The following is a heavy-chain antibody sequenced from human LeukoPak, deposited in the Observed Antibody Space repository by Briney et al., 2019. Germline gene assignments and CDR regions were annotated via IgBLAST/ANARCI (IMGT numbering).Heavy chain of an antibody. CDR3: AREDGDYVVPYDAFDI. CDR1: GYTFTSYG. D-gene: IGHD4-17*01. J-gene: IGHJ3*02. V-gene: IGHV1-18*01. Sequence: ASVKVSCKASGYTFTSYGISWVRQAPGQGLEWMGWISAYNGKTNYAQKLQGRVTMTTDTSTSTAYMELRSLRSDDTAVYYCAREDGDYVVPYDAFDIWGQGTMVTVSS. CDR2: ISAYNGKT.